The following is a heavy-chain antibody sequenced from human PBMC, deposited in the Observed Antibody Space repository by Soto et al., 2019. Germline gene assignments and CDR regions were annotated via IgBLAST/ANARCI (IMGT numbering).Heavy chain of an antibody. CDR3: ARALPPEGGELS. D-gene: IGHD3-16*01. V-gene: IGHV1-46*01. CDR1: GYTFTSYY. J-gene: IGHJ4*02. Sequence: GASVKVSCQASGYTFTSYYMHWVRQAPGQGIEWMGRIKPSGGSTSYAQKFQGRVTMTRDTSTSTVDMELRSLRSEEPAVYYCARALPPEGGELSWGQGTLVTVSS. CDR2: IKPSGGST.